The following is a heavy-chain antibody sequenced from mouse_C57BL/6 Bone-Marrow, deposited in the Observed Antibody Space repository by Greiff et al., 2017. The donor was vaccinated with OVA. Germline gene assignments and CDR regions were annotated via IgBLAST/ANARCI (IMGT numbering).Heavy chain of an antibody. Sequence: ESGPGLVKLSQSLSLTCSVTGYTITSGYYWNWIRQFPGNKLEWMGNISYDGSNNYKPSLKNRISITRDTSKNQFFLKLNSVTTEDTATYYCAGYDPYYAMDYWGQGTSVTVSS. CDR3: AGYDPYYAMDY. D-gene: IGHD2-3*01. J-gene: IGHJ4*01. V-gene: IGHV3-6*01. CDR1: GYTITSGYY. CDR2: ISYDGSN.